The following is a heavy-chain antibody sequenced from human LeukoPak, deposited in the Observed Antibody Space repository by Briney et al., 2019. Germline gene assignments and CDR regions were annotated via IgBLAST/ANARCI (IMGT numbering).Heavy chain of an antibody. V-gene: IGHV5-10-1*01. CDR2: IDPSDSYT. D-gene: IGHD3-10*01. CDR1: GYSFTSYW. CDR3: AILVASGSCYISYYYYGMDV. J-gene: IGHJ6*04. Sequence: GESLKISCKGSGYSFTSYWISWVRQKPGKGLEWMGRIDPSDSYTNYSPSFQGHVTISADKSISTAYLQWSSLKASDTAMYYCAILVASGSCYISYYYYGMDVWGKGTTVTVSS.